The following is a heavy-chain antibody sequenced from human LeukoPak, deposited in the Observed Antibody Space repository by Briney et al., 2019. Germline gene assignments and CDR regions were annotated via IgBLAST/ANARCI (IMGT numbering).Heavy chain of an antibody. CDR1: GFTFSSYS. CDR3: ARGNSGWYVHYYMDV. Sequence: GGSLRLSCAASGFTFSSYSMNWVRQAPGKGLEWVSYISSSSSTIYYADSVKGRFTISRDNAKNSLYLQMNSLRAEDTAVYYCARGNSGWYVHYYMDVWGKGTTVTVSS. V-gene: IGHV3-48*01. D-gene: IGHD6-19*01. J-gene: IGHJ6*03. CDR2: ISSSSSTI.